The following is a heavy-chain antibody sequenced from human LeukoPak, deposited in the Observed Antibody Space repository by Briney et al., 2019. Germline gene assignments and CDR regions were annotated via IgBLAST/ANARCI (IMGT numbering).Heavy chain of an antibody. D-gene: IGHD3-10*01. CDR2: IYYSGST. CDR1: GGSISSGGYY. CDR3: ARGVTGKSGYYYYYMDV. Sequence: SQTLSLTCTVSGGSISSGGYYWSWIRQHPGKGLEWIGCIYYSGSTYYNPSLKSRVTISVDTSKNQFSLKLSSVTAADTAVYYCARGVTGKSGYYYYYMDVWGKGTTVTVSS. J-gene: IGHJ6*03. V-gene: IGHV4-31*03.